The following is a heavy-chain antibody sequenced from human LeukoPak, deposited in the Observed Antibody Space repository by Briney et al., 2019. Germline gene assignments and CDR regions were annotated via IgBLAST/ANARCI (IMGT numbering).Heavy chain of an antibody. CDR3: AREDYGGSWGAFDI. Sequence: SETLSLTCTVSGGSIGSYYWSWIRQPPGKGLEWIGYIYYSGSTNYNPSLKSRVTISVDTSKNQFSLKLSSVTAADTAVYYCAREDYGGSWGAFDIWGQGTMVTVSS. V-gene: IGHV4-59*01. CDR2: IYYSGST. D-gene: IGHD4-17*01. J-gene: IGHJ3*02. CDR1: GGSIGSYY.